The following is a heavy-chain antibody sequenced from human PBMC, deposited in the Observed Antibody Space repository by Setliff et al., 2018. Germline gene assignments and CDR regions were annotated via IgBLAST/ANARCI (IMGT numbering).Heavy chain of an antibody. J-gene: IGHJ4*02. CDR2: IFYSGSS. Sequence: PSETLSLTCTVSGVSIRSYYWSWIRQPPGKGLEWIGYIFYSGSSNYNPSLQSRVSISVDTSKNQLSLKLDSLTAADTAVYFCARLPRTVTHFDYWGQGALVTGSS. CDR1: GVSIRSYY. V-gene: IGHV4-59*01. CDR3: ARLPRTVTHFDY. D-gene: IGHD4-17*01.